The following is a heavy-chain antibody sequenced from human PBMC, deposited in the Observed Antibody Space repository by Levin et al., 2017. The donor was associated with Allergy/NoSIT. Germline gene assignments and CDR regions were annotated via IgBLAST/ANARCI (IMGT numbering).Heavy chain of an antibody. D-gene: IGHD3-22*01. CDR1: GFTFRDYA. CDR2: ISYDGTRE. J-gene: IGHJ4*02. V-gene: IGHV3-30*04. CDR3: ARDVRYFDSSGSRLDY. Sequence: LSLTCAASGFTFRDYAMHWVRPAPGKGLEWVAAISYDGTREFYADSVKGRFTISRDNSKNTLFLQMNNLRVEETALYYCARDVRYFDSSGSRLDYWGQGTLVTVSS.